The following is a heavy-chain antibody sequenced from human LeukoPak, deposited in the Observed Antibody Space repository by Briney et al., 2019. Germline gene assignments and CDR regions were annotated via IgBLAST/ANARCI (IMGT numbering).Heavy chain of an antibody. CDR3: ATITNLFFDGSGYSNVDS. Sequence: ASVKVSCKASGYTFSNYDINWVRLAAGQGLEWMGWMNPKSGNTGYEQKFQGRVTLTRDTSNSTAYMELSWLRSDDTAVYYCATITNLFFDGSGYSNVDSWGQGTLVIVSS. CDR1: GYTFSNYD. V-gene: IGHV1-8*01. D-gene: IGHD3-22*01. J-gene: IGHJ4*02. CDR2: MNPKSGNT.